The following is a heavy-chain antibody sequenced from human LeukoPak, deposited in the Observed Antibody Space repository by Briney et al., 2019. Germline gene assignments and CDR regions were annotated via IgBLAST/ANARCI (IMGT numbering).Heavy chain of an antibody. J-gene: IGHJ6*02. V-gene: IGHV4-59*08. CDR2: VHYTGST. Sequence: SETLSLTCTVSGGSTRSYYWSWIRQPPGKGLEWIGHVHYTGSTKYDPSLKSRVTISVDMSKNQVSLKLTSVSAADTAMYYCARLHTGFDYVPYYGMDVWGQGTTVSVSS. D-gene: IGHD5-12*01. CDR3: ARLHTGFDYVPYYGMDV. CDR1: GGSTRSYY.